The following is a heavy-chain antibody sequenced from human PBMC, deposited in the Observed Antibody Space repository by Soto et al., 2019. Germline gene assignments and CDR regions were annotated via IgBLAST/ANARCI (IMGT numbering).Heavy chain of an antibody. V-gene: IGHV4-4*03. D-gene: IGHD1-26*01. Sequence: PDNLSLTSAVSSCSIPRSYWWSWVRQPPGKGLEWIGEIYHSGSTNYNPSLKSRVTISVDKSKNQFSLKLSSVTAADTAVYYCARVSGSYYYGMDVWGQGTTVT. CDR1: SCSIPRSYW. J-gene: IGHJ6*02. CDR3: ARVSGSYYYGMDV. CDR2: IYHSGST.